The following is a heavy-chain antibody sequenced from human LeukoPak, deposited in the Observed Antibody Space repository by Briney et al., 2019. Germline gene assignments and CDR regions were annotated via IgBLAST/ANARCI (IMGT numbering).Heavy chain of an antibody. Sequence: SGGSLRLSCAASGFTFDDYAMHWVRQAPGKGLEWVSLISWDGGSTYYADSAKGRFTISRDNSKNSLYLQMNSLRAEDTALYYCAKDIHLRIAAAGHYYYYMDVWGKGTTVTVSS. CDR3: AKDIHLRIAAAGHYYYYMDV. CDR1: GFTFDDYA. J-gene: IGHJ6*03. D-gene: IGHD6-13*01. V-gene: IGHV3-43D*04. CDR2: ISWDGGST.